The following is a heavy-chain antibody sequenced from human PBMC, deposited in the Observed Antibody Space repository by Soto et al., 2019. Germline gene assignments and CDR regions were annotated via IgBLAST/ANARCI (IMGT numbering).Heavy chain of an antibody. V-gene: IGHV3-33*01. CDR1: GFTFSSYG. CDR3: ARSADIVVVVAEFDY. J-gene: IGHJ4*02. Sequence: GGSLRLSCAASGFTFSSYGMHWVRQAPGKGLEWVAVIWYDGSNKYYADSVKGRFTISRDNSKNTLYLQMNSLRAEDTAVYYCARSADIVVVVAEFDYWGQGTLVTVSS. CDR2: IWYDGSNK. D-gene: IGHD2-15*01.